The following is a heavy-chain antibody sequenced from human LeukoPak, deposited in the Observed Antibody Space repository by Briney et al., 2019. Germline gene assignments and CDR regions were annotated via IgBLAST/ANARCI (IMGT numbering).Heavy chain of an antibody. Sequence: ASVKVSCKASGYTFTGHYMHWVRQAPGQGLEWMGRINPNSGGTNYAQKFQGRVTMTTDTSTNTAYMELRSLRSDDTAVYYCTREATGYSWFDPWGQGTLVTVSS. CDR2: INPNSGGT. V-gene: IGHV1-2*06. CDR1: GYTFTGHY. CDR3: TREATGYSWFDP. J-gene: IGHJ5*02. D-gene: IGHD3-9*01.